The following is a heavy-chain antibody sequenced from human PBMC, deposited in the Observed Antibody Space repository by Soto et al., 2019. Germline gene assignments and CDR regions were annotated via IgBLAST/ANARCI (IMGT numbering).Heavy chain of an antibody. Sequence: ASVKVSCKASGYTFTSYGISWVRQAPGQGLEWMGWISAYNGNTNYAQKLQGRVTMTSDTSTSTVYMELSGLRSEDTAVYYCARAASDCSSPSCHFYFDFWGQGTLVTVSS. J-gene: IGHJ4*02. D-gene: IGHD2-2*01. V-gene: IGHV1-18*01. CDR3: ARAASDCSSPSCHFYFDF. CDR2: ISAYNGNT. CDR1: GYTFTSYG.